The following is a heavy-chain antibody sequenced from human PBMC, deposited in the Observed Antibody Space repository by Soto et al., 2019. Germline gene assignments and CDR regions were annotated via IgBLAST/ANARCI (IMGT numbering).Heavy chain of an antibody. Sequence: PGESLKISCKGSGYRFTNYWIGWVRQMPGKGLEWMGIIYAGDSDTRYSPSFQGQVTISADKSFSTAYLQWSSLKASDTAMYYCARQEYSSWSPAFDFWGQGTMVTVSS. CDR2: IYAGDSDT. CDR1: GYRFTNYW. V-gene: IGHV5-51*01. CDR3: ARQEYSSWSPAFDF. D-gene: IGHD6-6*01. J-gene: IGHJ3*01.